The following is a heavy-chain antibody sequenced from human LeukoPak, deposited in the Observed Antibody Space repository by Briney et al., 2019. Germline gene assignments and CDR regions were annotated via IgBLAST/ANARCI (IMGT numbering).Heavy chain of an antibody. D-gene: IGHD5-18*01. V-gene: IGHV3-30*18. Sequence: GGSLRPSCAASGFTFSSYGMHWVRQAPGKGLEWVAVISYDGSNKYYADSVKGRFTISRDNSKNTLYLQMNSLRAEDTAVYYCAKDLVHRIQLWLQNYYYGMDVWGQGTTVTVSS. CDR2: ISYDGSNK. CDR3: AKDLVHRIQLWLQNYYYGMDV. J-gene: IGHJ6*02. CDR1: GFTFSSYG.